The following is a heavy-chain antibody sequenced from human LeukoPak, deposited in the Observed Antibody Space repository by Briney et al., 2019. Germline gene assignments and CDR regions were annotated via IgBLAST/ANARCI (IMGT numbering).Heavy chain of an antibody. J-gene: IGHJ4*02. Sequence: GGSLRLSCAASGFTFSSYSMNWVRQAPGRGLEWVSYISSSSSTIYYADSVKGRFTISKDNAKNSLYLQMNSLRAEDTAVYYCARAGGSTVSHSDYWGQGTLVAVSS. CDR3: ARAGGSTVSHSDY. V-gene: IGHV3-48*04. CDR2: ISSSSSTI. CDR1: GFTFSSYS. D-gene: IGHD4-17*01.